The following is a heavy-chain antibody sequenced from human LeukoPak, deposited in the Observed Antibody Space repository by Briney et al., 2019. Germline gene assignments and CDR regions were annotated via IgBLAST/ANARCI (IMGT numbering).Heavy chain of an antibody. J-gene: IGHJ4*02. CDR2: ISYDGSNK. Sequence: GGSLRLSCATSGFTFSSYAMHWVRQAPGKGLEWVAVISYDGSNKYYADSVKGRFTISRDNSKNTLYLQMNSLRAEDTAVYYCAKGHYDFWSGYHDYWGQGTLVTVSS. V-gene: IGHV3-30*04. CDR1: GFTFSSYA. CDR3: AKGHYDFWSGYHDY. D-gene: IGHD3-3*01.